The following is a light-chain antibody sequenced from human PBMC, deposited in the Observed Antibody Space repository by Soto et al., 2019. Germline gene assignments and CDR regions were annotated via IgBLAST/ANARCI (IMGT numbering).Light chain of an antibody. J-gene: IGLJ2*01. Sequence: SALTQPASVSGSPGQSITISCTGSSNDVGLYNYVSWYQQHPGKAPKLVISDVTNRPSGVSDRFSGSKSGNTAFLTISGLQAEDEADYYCSSYTITATLFGRGTKLTVL. CDR2: DVT. CDR3: SSYTITATL. CDR1: SNDVGLYNY. V-gene: IGLV2-14*03.